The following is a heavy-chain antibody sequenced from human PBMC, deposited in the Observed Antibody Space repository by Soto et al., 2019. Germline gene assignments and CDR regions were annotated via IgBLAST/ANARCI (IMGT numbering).Heavy chain of an antibody. V-gene: IGHV3-30-3*01. Sequence: PGGSLRLSCVASGLTFSSYAMHWVRQAPGKGLEWVAVISYDGSNKYYADSVKGRFTVSRDNSKNTLYLQMNSLRAEDTAVYYCAREGVISLAPTHYYDSSGYYRFDYRGQGALVTVSS. CDR2: ISYDGSNK. CDR1: GLTFSSYA. CDR3: AREGVISLAPTHYYDSSGYYRFDY. J-gene: IGHJ4*02. D-gene: IGHD3-22*01.